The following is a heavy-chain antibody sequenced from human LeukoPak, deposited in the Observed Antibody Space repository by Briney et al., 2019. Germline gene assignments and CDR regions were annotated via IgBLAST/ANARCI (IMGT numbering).Heavy chain of an antibody. J-gene: IGHJ4*02. CDR3: AKDLDYTTYGYYFDY. CDR2: IWYDGSNK. Sequence: GGALRLSCAASVFSYISYGSHWVCHTPGKGLEWVSIIWYDGSNKSYADSVMGRFTIFRDNSRNTLYLQMNSLRADDTAAYYCAKDLDYTTYGYYFDYWGQGTLVTVSS. CDR1: VFSYISYG. V-gene: IGHV3-33*06. D-gene: IGHD4-11*01.